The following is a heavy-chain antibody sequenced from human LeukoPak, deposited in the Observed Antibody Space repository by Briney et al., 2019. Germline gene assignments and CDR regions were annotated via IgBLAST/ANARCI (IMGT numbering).Heavy chain of an antibody. CDR1: GLTVSSNY. D-gene: IGHD4-11*01. CDR3: AREGDPLQCWFDP. CDR2: ISISSSTI. J-gene: IGHJ5*02. Sequence: GGSLRLSCAASGLTVSSNYMSWVRQAPGKGLEWVSYISISSSTIYYADSVKGRFTISRDNAKNSLYLQMNSLRAEDTAVYYCAREGDPLQCWFDPWGQGTLVTVSS. V-gene: IGHV3-48*01.